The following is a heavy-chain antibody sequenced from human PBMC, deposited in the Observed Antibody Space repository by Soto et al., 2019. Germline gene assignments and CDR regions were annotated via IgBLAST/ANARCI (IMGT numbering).Heavy chain of an antibody. CDR2: ISAYNGKT. Sequence: QVQLVQSGAEVKKPGAAVKVSCNASGYTFTSYGISWVRQAPGQGPEWMGWISAYNGKTNYAQKRQGRVTIATDTSAVAGYMELRGLGSGDTAVYYGARENCCGGSCYPEWFGPWGMGTLVTVSS. J-gene: IGHJ5*02. CDR3: ARENCCGGSCYPEWFGP. D-gene: IGHD2-15*01. V-gene: IGHV1-18*01. CDR1: GYTFTSYG.